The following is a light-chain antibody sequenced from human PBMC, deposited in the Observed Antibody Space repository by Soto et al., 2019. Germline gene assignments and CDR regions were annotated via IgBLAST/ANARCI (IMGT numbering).Light chain of an antibody. CDR3: QQYGSSPYT. J-gene: IGKJ2*01. Sequence: EIVVTQSPGTLSLSPGARATLSCRASQSVSSSYLAWYQQKPGQAPRPLIYGASSRATGIPDRFSGSGSGTDFTLTISSLEPEDFAVYYCQQYGSSPYTFGQGTKLEF. CDR1: QSVSSSY. V-gene: IGKV3-20*01. CDR2: GAS.